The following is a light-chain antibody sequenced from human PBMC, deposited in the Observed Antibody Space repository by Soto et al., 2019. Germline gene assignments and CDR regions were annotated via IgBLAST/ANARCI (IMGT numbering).Light chain of an antibody. CDR3: TSFDPGRIYV. Sequence: QSVLTQPASVSGSPGQSITISCSGTSSDIGAYDYVSWYQQHPGRAPKLIIYEVSHRFSGLSYRFSGSKSGNTASLTISGLQPEEQRDPSRTSFDPGRIYVFGSGTKVTV. CDR1: SSDIGAYDY. J-gene: IGLJ1*01. V-gene: IGLV2-14*03. CDR2: EVS.